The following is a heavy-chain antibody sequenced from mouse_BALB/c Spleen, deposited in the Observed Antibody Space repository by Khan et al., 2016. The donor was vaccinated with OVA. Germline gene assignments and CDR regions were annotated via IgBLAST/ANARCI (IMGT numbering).Heavy chain of an antibody. CDR3: ARNRDGGSYWYFDV. CDR2: IWVGGST. J-gene: IGHJ1*01. D-gene: IGHD3-3*01. V-gene: IGHV2-6-4*01. CDR1: GFSLSRYR. Sequence: QVQLKESGPGLVAPSQSLSITCTVSGFSLSRYRVHWVRQPPGKGLEWLGMIWVGGSTDYNSALKSRLSISKDNSKSQVFLKMNSLQTDDTAMYXCARNRDGGSYWYFDVWGAGTTVTVSS.